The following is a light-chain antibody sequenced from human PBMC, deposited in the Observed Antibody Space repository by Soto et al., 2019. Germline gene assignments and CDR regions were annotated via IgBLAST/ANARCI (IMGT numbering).Light chain of an antibody. V-gene: IGKV3-15*01. J-gene: IGKJ2*01. CDR3: QQYNNWTPKYT. Sequence: EIVMTQSPATLSVSPGERATLSCRARQSVSTNLAWYQQKPGQAPRLLIYGASTRATGIPARFSGSGFGTDFTLTISSLQSEDFAVYYCQQYNNWTPKYTFGQGTKLEIK. CDR2: GAS. CDR1: QSVSTN.